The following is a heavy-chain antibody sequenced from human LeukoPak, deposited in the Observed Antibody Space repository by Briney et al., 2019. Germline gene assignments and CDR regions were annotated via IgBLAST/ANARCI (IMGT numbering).Heavy chain of an antibody. CDR1: GDSIKSSSYY. D-gene: IGHD5-18*01. CDR3: ARTAGLSYGLDY. J-gene: IGHJ4*02. V-gene: IGHV4-39*01. CDR2: IFYSGDT. Sequence: PSETLSLTCTVSGDSIKSSSYYWVWIRQPPGMGLEWIGSIFYSGDTYYNPSLKSRVTISVDTSRNQFSLRLSSVTAADTAVYFCARTAGLSYGLDYWGQGTLVTFSS.